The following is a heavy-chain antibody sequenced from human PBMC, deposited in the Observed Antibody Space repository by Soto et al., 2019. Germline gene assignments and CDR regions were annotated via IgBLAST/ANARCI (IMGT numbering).Heavy chain of an antibody. J-gene: IGHJ4*02. CDR3: ARDLSSSGYSYGNDY. D-gene: IGHD5-18*01. V-gene: IGHV1-18*01. CDR2: ISAYNGNT. Sequence: VSVKVSCKASGYTFTSYGISWVRQAPGQGLEWMGWISAYNGNTNYAQKLQGRVTMTTDTSTSTTYMELRSLRSDDTAVYYCARDLSSSGYSYGNDYWGQGTLVSVSS. CDR1: GYTFTSYG.